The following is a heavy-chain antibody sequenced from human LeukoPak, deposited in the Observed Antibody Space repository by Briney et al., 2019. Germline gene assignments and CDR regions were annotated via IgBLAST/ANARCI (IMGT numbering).Heavy chain of an antibody. D-gene: IGHD2-21*02. CDR3: ARVGVVVTANPIDY. Sequence: GGSLRLSCAVSGFTFSSYSMNWVRQAPGKGLEWVSSISSSSSHIYYSDPVKGRFTISRDNAKNSLYLQMNSLRDEDTAVYYCARVGVVVTANPIDYWGQGTLVTVSS. CDR1: GFTFSSYS. V-gene: IGHV3-21*01. CDR2: ISSSSSHI. J-gene: IGHJ4*02.